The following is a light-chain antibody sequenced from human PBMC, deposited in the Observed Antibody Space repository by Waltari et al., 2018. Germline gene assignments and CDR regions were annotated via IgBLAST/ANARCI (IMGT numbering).Light chain of an antibody. CDR2: ENS. V-gene: IGLV1-51*02. CDR3: GTWDSSLSGAV. Sequence: QSVLTPPPSVSAAPGQRVTISCPGASPNIGNNYVSWYRQFPGTAPKLLIYENSERPSGIPGRFSGSKSGTSATLDITGLQAGDEADYYCGTWDSSLSGAVFGGGTHLTVL. J-gene: IGLJ7*01. CDR1: SPNIGNNY.